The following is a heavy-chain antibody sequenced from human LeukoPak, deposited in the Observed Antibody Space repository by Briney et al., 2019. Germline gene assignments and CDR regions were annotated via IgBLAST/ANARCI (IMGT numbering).Heavy chain of an antibody. D-gene: IGHD3-10*01. V-gene: IGHV1-18*04. CDR3: ARLGEGIYGSGSSSWYFDY. CDR2: ISAYNGNT. Sequence: GASVKVSCKASGYTFTSYGISWVRQAPGQGLEWMGWISAYNGNTNYAKKLQGRVTMTTDTSTSTAYMELRSLRSDDTAVYYCARLGEGIYGSGSSSWYFDYWGQGTLVTVSS. J-gene: IGHJ4*02. CDR1: GYTFTSYG.